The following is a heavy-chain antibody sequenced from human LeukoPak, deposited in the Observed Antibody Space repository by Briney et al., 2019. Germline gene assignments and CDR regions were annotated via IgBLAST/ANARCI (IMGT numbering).Heavy chain of an antibody. D-gene: IGHD4-17*01. CDR3: ARGDYGDYPFDY. Sequence: QSSETLSLTCTVSGGSISSYYWSWIRQPPGKGLEWVGYIYYSGSTNYNPSLKSRVTISVATSKNQFSLKLSSVTAADTAVYYCARGDYGDYPFDYWGQGTLVTVSS. J-gene: IGHJ4*02. V-gene: IGHV4-59*01. CDR1: GGSISSYY. CDR2: IYYSGST.